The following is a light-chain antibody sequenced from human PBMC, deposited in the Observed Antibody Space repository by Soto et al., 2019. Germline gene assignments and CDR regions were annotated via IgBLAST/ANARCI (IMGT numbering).Light chain of an antibody. CDR1: SSDVGGYNY. CDR3: SSYTSRSTPGV. J-gene: IGLJ2*01. V-gene: IGLV2-14*01. Sequence: QSALTQPASVSGSPGQSITISCTGTSSDVGGYNYVSWYQQHPGKAPKLMIYDVSNRPSGVSNRFSGSKSGNTASLTISGLQAEDEAEYYCSSYTSRSTPGVFGGGTKLTVL. CDR2: DVS.